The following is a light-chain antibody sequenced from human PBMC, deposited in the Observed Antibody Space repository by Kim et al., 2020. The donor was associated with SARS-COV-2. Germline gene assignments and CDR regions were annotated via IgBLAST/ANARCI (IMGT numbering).Light chain of an antibody. CDR2: DIT. CDR3: SSYTTSSTLVA. V-gene: IGLV2-14*03. J-gene: IGLJ2*01. CDR1: SSDVGAYNY. Sequence: QPITISCTATSSDVGAYNYVSWYQQHPDKAPKLMIYDITNRPSGVSNRFSGSKSGNTASLTISGLQAEDEADYYCSSYTTSSTLVAFGGGTQLTVL.